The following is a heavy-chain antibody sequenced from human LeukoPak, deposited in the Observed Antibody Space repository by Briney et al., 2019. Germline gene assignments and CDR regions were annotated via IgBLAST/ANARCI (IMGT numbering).Heavy chain of an antibody. D-gene: IGHD3-22*01. V-gene: IGHV3-23*01. Sequence: GGSLRLSCAASGFTFSIYAMSWVRQAPGKGLRWVSSITSRGESTWYVDSVKGRFTITRDNSENTLYLQMHSLRAEDTAVYYCARDRPNYYGSDGHYYRRDGDYWSRGTLVSVSS. J-gene: IGHJ4*02. CDR3: ARDRPNYYGSDGHYYRRDGDY. CDR1: GFTFSIYA. CDR2: ITSRGEST.